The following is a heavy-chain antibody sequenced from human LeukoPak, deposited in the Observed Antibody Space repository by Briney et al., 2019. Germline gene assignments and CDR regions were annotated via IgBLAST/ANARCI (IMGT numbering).Heavy chain of an antibody. J-gene: IGHJ4*02. CDR1: GGSINSFY. CDR3: ARHVSGIYGSRGDFDY. D-gene: IGHD3-10*01. CDR2: IHSNGGT. Sequence: SETLSLTCSVSGGSINSFYWSWIRQPPGKGLEWIGYIHSNGGTNYNPSLKSRVTMSVDTSKNQSSLKLNSVTAADSAVYFCARHVSGIYGSRGDFDYWGQGTLVTVSS. V-gene: IGHV4-59*08.